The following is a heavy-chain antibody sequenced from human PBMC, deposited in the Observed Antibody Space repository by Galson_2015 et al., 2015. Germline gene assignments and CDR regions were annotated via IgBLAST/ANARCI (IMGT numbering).Heavy chain of an antibody. V-gene: IGHV4-61*07. CDR2: IYYSGRT. D-gene: IGHD3-3*01. J-gene: IGHJ4*02. CDR3: SRHGSEREIYYEDY. Sequence: EIYYSGRTEYNPSLKSRLTMSVDTSKNQFSLTLTSVTAADTAVYYCSRHGSEREIYYEDYWGQGTLVTVSS.